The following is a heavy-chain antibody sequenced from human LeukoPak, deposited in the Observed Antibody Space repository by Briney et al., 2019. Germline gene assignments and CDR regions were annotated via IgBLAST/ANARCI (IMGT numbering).Heavy chain of an antibody. V-gene: IGHV3-23*01. CDR2: ISDSIGST. J-gene: IGHJ4*02. CDR3: ATLGYCTSTSCSLVH. D-gene: IGHD2-2*03. CDR1: GFPFSSYV. Sequence: GGSLRLSCAASGFPFSSYVMGWVRQAPGRGLEWVSTISDSIGSTYYADSVKGRFTISRDNSKNTLHLQMNSLRAEDTAVYYCATLGYCTSTSCSLVHWGQGTLVTVSS.